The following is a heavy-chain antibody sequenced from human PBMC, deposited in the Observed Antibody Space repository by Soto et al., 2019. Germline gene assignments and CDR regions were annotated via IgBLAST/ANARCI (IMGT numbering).Heavy chain of an antibody. D-gene: IGHD3-10*01. V-gene: IGHV4-4*02. CDR2: IYHPGST. CDR1: GGSVSTNYR. Sequence: SGTLSLTCAVSGGSVSTNYRWNLVRQPPGKGLEWFGEIYHPGSTNYNPSLKSLLTISIDKSKNQFSLQVSSVTAADMAVYYCARDPGSETYEYTWFAPWGQGLQVTVSS. J-gene: IGHJ5*02. CDR3: ARDPGSETYEYTWFAP.